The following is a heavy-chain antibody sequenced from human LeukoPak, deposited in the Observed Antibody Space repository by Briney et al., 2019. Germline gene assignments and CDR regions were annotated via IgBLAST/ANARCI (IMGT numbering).Heavy chain of an antibody. Sequence: GASVSVSCKASGYTFTGYYMHWVRQAPGQGLEWMGWINPNSGGTNYAQKFQGRVTMTRDTSISTAYMELSRLRSDDTAVYYCARGLTGDSPVQVDYWGQGTLVTVSS. CDR1: GYTFTGYY. CDR3: ARGLTGDSPVQVDY. J-gene: IGHJ4*02. V-gene: IGHV1-2*02. CDR2: INPNSGGT. D-gene: IGHD7-27*01.